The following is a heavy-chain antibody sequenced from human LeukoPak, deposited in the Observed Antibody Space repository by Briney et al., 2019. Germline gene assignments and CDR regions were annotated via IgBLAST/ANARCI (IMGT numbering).Heavy chain of an antibody. J-gene: IGHJ4*02. V-gene: IGHV4-61*01. D-gene: IGHD6-6*01. CDR2: IYYSGST. CDR3: ARGYEYSSSSFPY. Sequence: SETLSLTCTVSGGSVSSGSYYWSWIRQPPGKGLEWIGYIYYSGSTNYNPSLKSRVTISVDTSKNQFSLKLSSVTAADTAVYYCARGYEYSSSSFPYWGQGTLVTVS. CDR1: GGSVSSGSYY.